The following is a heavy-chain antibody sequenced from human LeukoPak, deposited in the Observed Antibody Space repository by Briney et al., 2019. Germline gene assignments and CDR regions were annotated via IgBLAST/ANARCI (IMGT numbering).Heavy chain of an antibody. CDR3: ASAAGPLDY. V-gene: IGHV4-34*01. CDR2: INHSGST. Sequence: SETLSLTCAVYGGSFGGYYWSWIRQPPGKGLEWIGEINHSGSTNYNPSLKSRVTISVDTSKNQFSLKLSSVTAADTAVYYCASAAGPLDYWGQGTLVTVSS. D-gene: IGHD6-13*01. CDR1: GGSFGGYY. J-gene: IGHJ4*02.